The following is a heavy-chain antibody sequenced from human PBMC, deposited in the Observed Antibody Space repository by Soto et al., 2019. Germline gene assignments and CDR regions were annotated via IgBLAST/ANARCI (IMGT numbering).Heavy chain of an antibody. CDR1: GGTFSSYA. CDR3: ARLESIAAPPGAFDI. CDR2: IIPIFGTA. V-gene: IGHV1-69*13. J-gene: IGHJ3*02. Sequence: SVKVSCKASGGTFSSYAISWVRQAPGQGLEWMGGIIPIFGTANYAQKFQGRVTITADESTSTAYMELSSLRSEDTAVYYCARLESIAAPPGAFDIWGQGTMVTVSS. D-gene: IGHD6-6*01.